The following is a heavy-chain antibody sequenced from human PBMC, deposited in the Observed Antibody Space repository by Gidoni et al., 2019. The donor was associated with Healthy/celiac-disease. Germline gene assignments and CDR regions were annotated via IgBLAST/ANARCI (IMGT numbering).Heavy chain of an antibody. D-gene: IGHD3-10*01. CDR2: IRSKAYGGTT. V-gene: IGHV3-49*03. CDR1: GFTFGDSD. J-gene: IGHJ6*03. CDR3: TKAMVRGVIGYYMDV. Sequence: EVRLVESGGGLVQPGRYLRLSCTDSGFTFGDSDMSWFRQAPGKGLDWVGFIRSKAYGGTTEYAASVKGRVTISRDDSKSIADLQMNSLKTEDTAVYYCTKAMVRGVIGYYMDVWGKGTTVTVSS.